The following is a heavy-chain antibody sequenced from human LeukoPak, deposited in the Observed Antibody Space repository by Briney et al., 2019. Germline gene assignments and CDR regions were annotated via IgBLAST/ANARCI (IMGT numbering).Heavy chain of an antibody. J-gene: IGHJ4*02. CDR3: ARVNAYCSSTSCHDY. CDR1: GGTFSSYA. D-gene: IGHD2-2*01. Sequence: SVKVSYKASGGTFSSYAISWVRQAPGQGLEWMGRIIPILGIANYAQKFQGRVTITADKSTSTAYMELSSLRSEDTAVYYCARVNAYCSSTSCHDYWGQGTLVTVSS. V-gene: IGHV1-69*04. CDR2: IIPILGIA.